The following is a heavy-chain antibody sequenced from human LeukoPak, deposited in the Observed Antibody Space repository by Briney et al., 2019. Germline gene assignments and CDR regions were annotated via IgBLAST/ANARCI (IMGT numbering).Heavy chain of an antibody. CDR1: GFTFSSYW. J-gene: IGHJ4*02. CDR3: ARDLGAVAGTGGAPTDY. D-gene: IGHD6-19*01. CDR2: INSDGGST. Sequence: GGSLRLSCAASGFTFSSYWMHWVRQAPGKGLVWVSRINSDGGSTSYTDSVKGRFTISRDNAKNTLYLQMNSLRAEDTAVYYCARDLGAVAGTGGAPTDYWGQGTLVTVSS. V-gene: IGHV3-74*01.